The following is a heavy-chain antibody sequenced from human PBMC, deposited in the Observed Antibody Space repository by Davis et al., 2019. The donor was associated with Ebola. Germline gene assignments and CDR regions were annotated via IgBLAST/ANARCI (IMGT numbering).Heavy chain of an antibody. D-gene: IGHD3-22*01. CDR3: AKDNYYDSSGYLD. V-gene: IGHV3-30*02. J-gene: IGHJ4*02. Sequence: GESLKISCAASGFTFSSYGMHWVRQAPGKGLEWVAFIRYDGSNKYYADSVKGRFTISRDNSKNTLYLQMGSLRAEDMAVYYCAKDNYYDSSGYLDWGQGTLVTVSS. CDR2: IRYDGSNK. CDR1: GFTFSSYG.